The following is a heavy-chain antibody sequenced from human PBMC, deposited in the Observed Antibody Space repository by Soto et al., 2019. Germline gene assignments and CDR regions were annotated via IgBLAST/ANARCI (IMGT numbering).Heavy chain of an antibody. CDR2: IYWDDDN. Sequence: QITLKESGPTLVKPTQTLTLTCTFSGFSRSTSGVGVCWFRQPPGKALEWLALIYWDDDNRYSPSLKSRLTITKDTSEQPVVLPVTDMDPMATASYSFANYISTDAAGWFDPWGQGTLVIVSS. J-gene: IGHJ5*02. V-gene: IGHV2-5*02. D-gene: IGHD3-9*01. CDR1: GFSRSTSGVG. CDR3: ANYISTDAAGWFDP.